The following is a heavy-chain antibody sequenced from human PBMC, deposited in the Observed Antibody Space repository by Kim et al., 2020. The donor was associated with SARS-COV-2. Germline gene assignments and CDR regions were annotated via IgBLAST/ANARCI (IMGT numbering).Heavy chain of an antibody. CDR1: GGSISSGGYY. V-gene: IGHV4-31*03. CDR3: ARESLYYYGSGSYWPYFDY. CDR2: IYYSGST. Sequence: SETLSLTCTVSGGSISSGGYYWSWIRQHPGKGLEWIGYIYYSGSTYYNPSLKSRVTISVDTSKNQFSLKLSSVTAADTAVYYCARESLYYYGSGSYWPYFDYWGQGTLVTVSS. J-gene: IGHJ4*02. D-gene: IGHD3-10*01.